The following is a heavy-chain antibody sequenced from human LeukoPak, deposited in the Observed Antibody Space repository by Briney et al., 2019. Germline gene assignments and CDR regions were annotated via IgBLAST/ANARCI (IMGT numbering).Heavy chain of an antibody. CDR1: GFTFSSYG. V-gene: IGHV3-23*01. D-gene: IGHD3-10*01. Sequence: GGSLRLSCAASGFTFSSYGMSWVRQAPGKGLEWVLAISGSGGSTYYADSVKGRFTISRDNSKNTLYLQMNSLRAEDTAVFYCARGGVDYYGSGTYYLMYYFDYWGQGALVTVSS. CDR3: ARGGVDYYGSGTYYLMYYFDY. CDR2: ISGSGGST. J-gene: IGHJ4*02.